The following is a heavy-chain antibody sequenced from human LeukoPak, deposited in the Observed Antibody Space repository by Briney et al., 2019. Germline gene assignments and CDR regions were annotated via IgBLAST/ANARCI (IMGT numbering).Heavy chain of an antibody. CDR3: AGIRGAITMIAEHDY. D-gene: IGHD3-22*01. Sequence: SETLSLTCAVYSVSFSGYYWSWIRQPPGKGLEWIGEMNHSGSTNYNPSLKSRVTISVDTSKNQFSLKLSSVTAADTAVYYCAGIRGAITMIAEHDYWGQGTLVTVSS. CDR2: MNHSGST. J-gene: IGHJ4*02. V-gene: IGHV4-34*01. CDR1: SVSFSGYY.